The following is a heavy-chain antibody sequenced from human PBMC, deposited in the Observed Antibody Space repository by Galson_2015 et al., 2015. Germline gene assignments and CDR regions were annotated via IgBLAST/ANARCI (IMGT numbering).Heavy chain of an antibody. CDR2: ISGSGGST. CDR3: AKLGEDCSSTSCYYPPGYYYMDV. V-gene: IGHV3-23*01. J-gene: IGHJ6*03. Sequence: SLRLSCAASGFTFSSYAMSWVRQAPGKGLEWVSAISGSGGSTYYADSVKGRFTISRDNSKNTLYLQMNSLRAEDTAVYYCAKLGEDCSSTSCYYPPGYYYMDVWGKGTTVTVSS. CDR1: GFTFSSYA. D-gene: IGHD2-2*01.